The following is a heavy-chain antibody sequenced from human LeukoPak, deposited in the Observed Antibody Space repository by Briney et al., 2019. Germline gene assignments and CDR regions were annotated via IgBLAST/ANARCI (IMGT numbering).Heavy chain of an antibody. CDR2: ISGSGGST. J-gene: IGHJ3*02. V-gene: IGHV3-23*01. CDR3: AKVYSSSWYPDAFDI. D-gene: IGHD6-13*01. CDR1: GFTFSSYA. Sequence: GGSLRLSCAASGFTFSSYAMSWVRQAPGKGLKWVSAISGSGGSTYYADSVKGRFTISRDNSKNTLYLQMNSLRAEDTAVYYCAKVYSSSWYPDAFDIWGQGTMVTVSS.